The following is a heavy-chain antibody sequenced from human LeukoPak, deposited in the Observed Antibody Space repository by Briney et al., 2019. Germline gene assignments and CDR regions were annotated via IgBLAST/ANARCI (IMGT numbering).Heavy chain of an antibody. V-gene: IGHV3-30-3*01. J-gene: IGHJ4*02. Sequence: PGGSLRLSCATSGFTFSSYAMHWVRQAPGKGLEWVAAISYDGSNKYYADSVKGRFTISRDNTKNTLYLQMNSLRAEDTAVYYCARHGSGSPTYDQWGQGTLVTVSS. CDR2: ISYDGSNK. D-gene: IGHD3-10*01. CDR1: GFTFSSYA. CDR3: ARHGSGSPTYDQ.